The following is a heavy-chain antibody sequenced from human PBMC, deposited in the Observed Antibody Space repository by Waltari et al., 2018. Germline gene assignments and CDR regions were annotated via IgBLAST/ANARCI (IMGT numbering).Heavy chain of an antibody. CDR1: GGSFSGYY. CDR2: INHSGST. D-gene: IGHD2-15*01. CDR3: ARGGYCSGGSCYSSDY. J-gene: IGHJ4*02. V-gene: IGHV4-34*01. Sequence: QVQLQQWGAGLLKPSETLSLTCAVYGGSFSGYYWSWIRQPPGKGLEWIGEINHSGSTNYNPSLKSRVTISVDTSKNQFSLKLSSVTAADTAVYYCARGGYCSGGSCYSSDYWGQGTLVTVSS.